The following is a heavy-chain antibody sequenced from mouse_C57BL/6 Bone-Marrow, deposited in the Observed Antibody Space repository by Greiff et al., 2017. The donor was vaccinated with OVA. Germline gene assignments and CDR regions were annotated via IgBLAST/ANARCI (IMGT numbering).Heavy chain of an antibody. J-gene: IGHJ2*01. CDR2: IDPSDSYT. CDR1: GYTFTSYW. CDR3: ASWSFFDY. Sequence: VQLQQPGAELVRPGTSVKLSCKASGYTFTSYWMHWVKQRPGQVLEWIGVIDPSDSYTNYNQKFKGKATLTVDTSSSTAYMQLSSLTSEDSAVYYCASWSFFDYWGQGTTLTVSS. V-gene: IGHV1-59*01.